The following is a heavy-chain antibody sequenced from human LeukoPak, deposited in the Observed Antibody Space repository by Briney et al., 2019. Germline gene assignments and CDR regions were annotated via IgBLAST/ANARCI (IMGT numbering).Heavy chain of an antibody. V-gene: IGHV4-30-4*01. CDR2: IYYSGST. J-gene: IGHJ3*02. CDR3: ARDLGMTTVTTDAFDI. D-gene: IGHD4-17*01. Sequence: SETLFLTCTVSGGSISSGDYYWSLIRQPPGKGLEWIGYIYYSGSTYYNPSLKSRVTISVDTSKNQFSLKLSSVTAADTAVYYCARDLGMTTVTTDAFDIWGQGTMVTVSS. CDR1: GGSISSGDYY.